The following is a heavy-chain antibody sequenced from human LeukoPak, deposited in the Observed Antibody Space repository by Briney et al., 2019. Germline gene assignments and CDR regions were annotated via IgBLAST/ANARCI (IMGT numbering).Heavy chain of an antibody. D-gene: IGHD5-18*01. CDR2: ISSSSSYI. Sequence: TGGSLRLSCAGSGFTFSDYTMNWVRQAPGKGLVWVSSISSSSSYIYYADSVKGRFTISRDNAKNSLYLQMNSLRAEDTAVYYCARGYGRADYWGQGTLVSVSS. V-gene: IGHV3-21*01. CDR3: ARGYGRADY. J-gene: IGHJ4*02. CDR1: GFTFSDYT.